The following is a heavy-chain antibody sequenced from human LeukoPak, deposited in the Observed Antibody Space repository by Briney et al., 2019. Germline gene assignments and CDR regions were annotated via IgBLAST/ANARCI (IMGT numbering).Heavy chain of an antibody. Sequence: PSETLSLTCTVSGGSISTSSYYWGWIRQPPGKGLEWIGSIYYDGSTYYHPSLKSRVTISEDTSKNQFSLKLTSVTAADTAVYYCNRLFDYWGQGTLVTVSS. J-gene: IGHJ4*02. V-gene: IGHV4-39*01. CDR3: NRLFDY. CDR1: GGSISTSSYY. D-gene: IGHD2/OR15-2a*01. CDR2: IYYDGST.